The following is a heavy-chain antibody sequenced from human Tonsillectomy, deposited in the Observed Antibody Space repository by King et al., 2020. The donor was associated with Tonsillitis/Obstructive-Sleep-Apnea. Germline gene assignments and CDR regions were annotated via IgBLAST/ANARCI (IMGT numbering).Heavy chain of an antibody. CDR2: IKQDGSEK. CDR3: ARAGGSYYRGYFQH. D-gene: IGHD1-26*01. CDR1: GFTFSSYW. Sequence: VQLVESGGGLVQPGGSLRLSCAASGFTFSSYWMSWVRQAPGKGLEWVANIKQDGSEKYYVDSVKGRFTISRDNAKNSLYLQMNSLRAEDTAVYYCARAGGSYYRGYFQHWGQGTLVTVSS. J-gene: IGHJ1*01. V-gene: IGHV3-7*03.